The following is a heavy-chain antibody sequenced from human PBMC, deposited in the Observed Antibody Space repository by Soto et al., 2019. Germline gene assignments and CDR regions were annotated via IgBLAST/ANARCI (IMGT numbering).Heavy chain of an antibody. Sequence: KSGPTLVNPTQTLTLTCTFSGFSLSTSGVGVGWIRQPPGKALEWLALIYWNDDKRYSPSLKSRLTITKDTSKNQVVLTMTNMDPVDTATYYCAHRRNYPLCSSPVDYWGQGTLVTVSS. J-gene: IGHJ4*02. CDR2: IYWNDDK. D-gene: IGHD3-10*02. CDR3: AHRRNYPLCSSPVDY. CDR1: GFSLSTSGVG. V-gene: IGHV2-5*01.